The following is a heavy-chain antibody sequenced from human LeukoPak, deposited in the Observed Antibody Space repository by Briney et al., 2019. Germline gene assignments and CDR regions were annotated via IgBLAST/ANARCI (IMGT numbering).Heavy chain of an antibody. Sequence: GGSLRLSCVASGFTVDDYGMSWVRQAPGKGLEWVSGTNRNTGDTRYADSVKGRFTISRDNGKNSLYLQMNSLRAEDTALYHCARDRPYTNYGSNGMDVWGQGTTVTVSS. CDR1: GFTVDDYG. CDR3: ARDRPYTNYGSNGMDV. CDR2: TNRNTGDT. V-gene: IGHV3-20*01. J-gene: IGHJ6*02. D-gene: IGHD4-11*01.